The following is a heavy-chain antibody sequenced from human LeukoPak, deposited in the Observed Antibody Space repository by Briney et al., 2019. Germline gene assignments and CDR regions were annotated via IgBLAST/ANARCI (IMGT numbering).Heavy chain of an antibody. V-gene: IGHV3-48*01. CDR3: ARTRSSGYYQYYFDY. CDR2: ITNSGNSK. Sequence: PGGSLRLSCAASEFTFSSYSMNWVRQAPGKGLEWVSYITNSGNSKSYADSVKGRFTISRDNTKNSLYLQMNGLRAEDTAVYYCARTRSSGYYQYYFDYWGQGTLVTVSS. D-gene: IGHD3-22*01. J-gene: IGHJ4*01. CDR1: EFTFSSYS.